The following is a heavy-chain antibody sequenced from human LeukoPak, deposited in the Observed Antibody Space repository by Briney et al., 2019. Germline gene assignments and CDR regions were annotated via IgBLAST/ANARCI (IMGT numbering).Heavy chain of an antibody. CDR1: GFTFSSYA. V-gene: IGHV3-48*03. D-gene: IGHD1-1*01. Sequence: PGGSLRLSCAASGFTFSSYAMNWVRQAPGKGLEWVSYISGSGDTIHYADSVKGRFTISRDNAKNSLYLQMNSLRAEDTAVYYCARGRTGTIFDYWGQGTLVTVSS. J-gene: IGHJ4*02. CDR3: ARGRTGTIFDY. CDR2: ISGSGDTI.